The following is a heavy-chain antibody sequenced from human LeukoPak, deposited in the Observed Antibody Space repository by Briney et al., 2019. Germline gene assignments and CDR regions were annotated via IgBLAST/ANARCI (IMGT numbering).Heavy chain of an antibody. Sequence: PGGSLRLSCAASGFTFSASAVHWVRQASGKGLEWVGRIRSKAVTYATAYAASVKGRFTISRDDSKNTAYLQMNSLKIEDTAVYYCTTPSGSYGDYYYYYMDVWGKGTTFTVSS. CDR1: GFTFSASA. D-gene: IGHD1-26*01. V-gene: IGHV3-73*01. CDR2: IRSKAVTYAT. CDR3: TTPSGSYGDYYYYYMDV. J-gene: IGHJ6*03.